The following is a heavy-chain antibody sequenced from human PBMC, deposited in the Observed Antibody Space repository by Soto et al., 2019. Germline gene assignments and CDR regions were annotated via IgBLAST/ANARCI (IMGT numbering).Heavy chain of an antibody. CDR2: IYNSGST. J-gene: IGHJ6*02. CDR1: GGSISSYY. CDR3: ARARITMVREVIKYNMDV. V-gene: IGHV4-59*01. Sequence: LSLTCTVSGGSISSYYWSWIRRPPGKGLEWIGYIYNSGSTHSNPSLQSRVTISVDTSKNQFSLKLSSVTAADTGIYYCARARITMVREVIKYNMDVWGQGTTVTVSS. D-gene: IGHD3-10*01.